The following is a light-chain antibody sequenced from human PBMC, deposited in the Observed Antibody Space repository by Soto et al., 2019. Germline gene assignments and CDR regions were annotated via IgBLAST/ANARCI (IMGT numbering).Light chain of an antibody. CDR3: HQYYKWPLT. Sequence: EIVMTQSPATVSVSPGEIVTLSCRASQSAISNLAWYQKKPGQTPRLLIYDASTRATGIPARVSGSGSGTEVTLTISSLLSEDFAVYYCHQYYKWPLTFGGGTKVDI. V-gene: IGKV3-15*01. CDR2: DAS. J-gene: IGKJ4*01. CDR1: QSAISN.